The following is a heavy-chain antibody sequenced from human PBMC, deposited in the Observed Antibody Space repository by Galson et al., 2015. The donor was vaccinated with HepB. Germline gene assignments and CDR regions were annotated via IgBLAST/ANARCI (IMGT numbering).Heavy chain of an antibody. D-gene: IGHD3-3*01. J-gene: IGHJ4*02. CDR3: AKDPKSIFGVVTTSFFDS. CDR1: AFMFDEYA. CDR2: ITWNSDTT. V-gene: IGHV3-9*01. Sequence: SLRLSCAASAFMFDEYAMYWVRQAPGKGLEWVSGITWNSDTTAYAGSVKGRFTISRDNAKSSLYLQMNSLRVEDTALYYCAKDPKSIFGVVTTSFFDSWGQGTLVTVSS.